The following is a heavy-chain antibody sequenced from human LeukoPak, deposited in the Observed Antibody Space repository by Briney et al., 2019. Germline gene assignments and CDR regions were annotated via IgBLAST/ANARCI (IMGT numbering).Heavy chain of an antibody. CDR2: INPNSGGT. CDR3: AAQDSSGWYTPNFDY. Sequence: VASVKVSCKASGYTFTGYYMHWVRQAPGQGLEWMGRINPNSGGTNYAQKFQGRVTMTRDTSISTAYMELSRLRSDDTAAYYCAAQDSSGWYTPNFDYWGQGTLVTVSS. V-gene: IGHV1-2*06. D-gene: IGHD6-19*01. CDR1: GYTFTGYY. J-gene: IGHJ4*02.